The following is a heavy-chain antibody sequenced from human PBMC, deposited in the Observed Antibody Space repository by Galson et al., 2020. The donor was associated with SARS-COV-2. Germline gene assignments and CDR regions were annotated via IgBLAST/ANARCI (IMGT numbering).Heavy chain of an antibody. Sequence: TLSLTCAVSGGSINSGGYSWSWIRQPPGKGLEWIGYIYYSGSTYYNPSPKSRVTISVDTSKNQFSLKLSSVTAADTAVYYCARASSYCSSTSCYVADYWGQGTLVTVSS. D-gene: IGHD2-2*01. CDR1: GGSINSGGYS. V-gene: IGHV4-30-4*07. CDR2: IYYSGST. J-gene: IGHJ4*02. CDR3: ARASSYCSSTSCYVADY.